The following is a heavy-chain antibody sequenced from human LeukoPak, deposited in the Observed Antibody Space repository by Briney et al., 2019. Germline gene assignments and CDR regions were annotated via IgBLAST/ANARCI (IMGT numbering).Heavy chain of an antibody. V-gene: IGHV4-39*07. J-gene: IGHJ4*02. CDR1: GGSISSSSYY. D-gene: IGHD6-19*01. Sequence: PSETLSLTCTVSGGSISSSSYYWGWIRQPPGKGLEWIGCIYYSGSTYYNPSLKSRVTISVDTPKNQFSLKLSSVTAADTAVYYCARERVGIAVAGHLDYWGQGTLVTVSS. CDR2: IYYSGST. CDR3: ARERVGIAVAGHLDY.